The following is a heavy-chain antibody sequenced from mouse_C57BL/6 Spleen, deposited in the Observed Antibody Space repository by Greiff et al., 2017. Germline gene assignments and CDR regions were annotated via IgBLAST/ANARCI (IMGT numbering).Heavy chain of an antibody. CDR2: ISNLAYSI. J-gene: IGHJ2*01. V-gene: IGHV5-15*01. CDR3: ARLDLHRVFDY. Sequence: EVKLVESGGGLVQPGGSLKLSCAASGFTFSDYGMAWVRQAPRKGPEWVAFISNLAYSIYYADTVTGRFTISRENAKNTLYLEMSSLRSEDTAMYYCARLDLHRVFDYWGQGTTLTVSS. D-gene: IGHD2-1*01. CDR1: GFTFSDYG.